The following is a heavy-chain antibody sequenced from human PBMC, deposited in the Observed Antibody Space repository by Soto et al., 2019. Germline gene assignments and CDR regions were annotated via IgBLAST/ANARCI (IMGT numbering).Heavy chain of an antibody. CDR3: ARGTVTGSSYTTDFDD. D-gene: IGHD1-1*01. V-gene: IGHV4-4*02. CDR2: IYHSGST. Sequence: PSETLSLTCAVSGGSISSSNWWSWVRQPPGKGLEWIGEIYHSGSTNYNPSLKSRVTISVDKSKNQFSLKLSSVTAADTAVYYCARGTVTGSSYTTDFDDWGQGTLVTVSS. J-gene: IGHJ4*02. CDR1: GGSISSSNW.